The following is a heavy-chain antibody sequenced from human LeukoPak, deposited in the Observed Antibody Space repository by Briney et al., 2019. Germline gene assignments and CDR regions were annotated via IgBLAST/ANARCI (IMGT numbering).Heavy chain of an antibody. Sequence: SETLSLTCTVSGGSISSSSYYWGWIRQPPGKGLEWIGSIYYSGSTYYNPSLKSRVTISVDTSKNQFSLKLSSVTAADTAMYYCARRTLRLGELLPFDYWGQGTLVTVSS. CDR3: ARRTLRLGELLPFDY. J-gene: IGHJ4*02. V-gene: IGHV4-39*01. CDR2: IYYSGST. D-gene: IGHD3-16*01. CDR1: GGSISSSSYY.